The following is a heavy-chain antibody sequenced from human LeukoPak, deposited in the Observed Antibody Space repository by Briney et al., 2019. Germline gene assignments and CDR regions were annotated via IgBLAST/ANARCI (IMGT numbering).Heavy chain of an antibody. J-gene: IGHJ4*02. V-gene: IGHV5-51*01. D-gene: IGHD6-19*01. CDR1: GYSFTSYW. Sequence: GESLEISCKGSGYSFTSYWIGWVRQMPGKGLEWMGIIYPGDSDTRYSPSFQGQVTISADKSISTAYLQWSSLKASDTAMYYCARRMGQWLGQYYFDYWGQGTLVTVSS. CDR2: IYPGDSDT. CDR3: ARRMGQWLGQYYFDY.